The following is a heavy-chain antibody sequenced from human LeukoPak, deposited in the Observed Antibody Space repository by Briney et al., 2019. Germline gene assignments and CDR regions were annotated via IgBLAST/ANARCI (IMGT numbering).Heavy chain of an antibody. D-gene: IGHD3-10*01. Sequence: SQTLSLTCAISGDSVSSNSAAWNWIRQSPSRGLEWLGRTYYRSKWYNDYAVSVKSRITINPDTSKNQFSLKLRSVTAADTAVYYCARGNVADYYGSASHNYWGQGTLVTVPS. CDR1: GDSVSSNSAA. CDR2: TYYRSKWYN. J-gene: IGHJ4*02. CDR3: ARGNVADYYGSASHNY. V-gene: IGHV6-1*01.